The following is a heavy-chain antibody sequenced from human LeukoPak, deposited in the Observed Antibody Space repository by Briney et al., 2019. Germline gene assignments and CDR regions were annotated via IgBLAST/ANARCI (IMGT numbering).Heavy chain of an antibody. CDR3: ARDPVELATTEYDY. V-gene: IGHV1-2*02. Sequence: ASVKVSCKASGGTFSSYAISWVRQAPGQGLEWVGWINPNSGGTSYAQKFQGRVTMTRDTSISTAYMELSRLRSDDTAVYYCARDPVELATTEYDYWGQGTLVTVSS. D-gene: IGHD5-24*01. CDR1: GGTFSSYA. J-gene: IGHJ4*02. CDR2: INPNSGGT.